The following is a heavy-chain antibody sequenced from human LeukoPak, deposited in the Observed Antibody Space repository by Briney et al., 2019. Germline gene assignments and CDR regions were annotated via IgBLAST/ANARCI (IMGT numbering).Heavy chain of an antibody. CDR3: ARDQYSGSYIDY. V-gene: IGHV3-74*01. CDR1: GFTFSSYA. J-gene: IGHJ4*02. Sequence: GGSLRLSCAASGFTFSSYAMSWVRQAPGKGLVWVSRINSDGSRTTYADSVKGRFTISRDNAKNTLYLQMNSLRAEDTAVYYCARDQYSGSYIDYWGQGTLVTVSS. CDR2: INSDGSRT. D-gene: IGHD1-26*01.